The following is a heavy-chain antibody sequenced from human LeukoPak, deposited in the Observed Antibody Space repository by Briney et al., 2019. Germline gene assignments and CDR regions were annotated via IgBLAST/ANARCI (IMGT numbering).Heavy chain of an antibody. CDR1: GFTVSNNY. J-gene: IGHJ6*03. CDR2: IYTSVST. V-gene: IGHV3-53*01. Sequence: GGSLRLSCAASGFTVSNNYMSWVRQAPGKGLGWVSVIYTSVSTYYADSVKGRFAISGDNSKNTLYLQMNSLRAEDTGVYYCARVRPHPIIDVWGKGTTVTVSS. D-gene: IGHD6-6*01. CDR3: ARVRPHPIIDV.